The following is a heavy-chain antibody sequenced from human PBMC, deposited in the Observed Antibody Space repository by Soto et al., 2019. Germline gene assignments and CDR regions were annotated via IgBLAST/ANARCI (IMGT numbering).Heavy chain of an antibody. CDR1: GFTFSSYS. CDR3: ARAPERDVTTKLVDAFDI. CDR2: ISSSSSYI. J-gene: IGHJ3*02. V-gene: IGHV3-21*01. D-gene: IGHD4-17*01. Sequence: EVQLVESGGGLVKPGGSLRLSCAASGFTFSSYSMNWVRQAPGKGLEWVSSISSSSSYIYYADSVKGRFTISRDNAKKAMYLQMNSLRAEDTAVYYCARAPERDVTTKLVDAFDIWGQGTMVTVSS.